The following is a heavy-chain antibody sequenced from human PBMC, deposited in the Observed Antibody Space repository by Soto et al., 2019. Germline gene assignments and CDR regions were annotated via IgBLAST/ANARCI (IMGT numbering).Heavy chain of an antibody. CDR2: IKSKTDGGTT. CDR1: GFTFSNAW. J-gene: IGHJ4*02. D-gene: IGHD3-10*01. CDR3: TTDKLLLWFGESHQPADY. Sequence: GGSLRLSCAASGFTFSNAWMNWVRQAPGKGLEWVGRIKSKTDGGTTDYAAPVKGRFTISRDDSKNTLYLQMNSLKTEDTAVYYCTTDKLLLWFGESHQPADYWGQGTLVTVSS. V-gene: IGHV3-15*07.